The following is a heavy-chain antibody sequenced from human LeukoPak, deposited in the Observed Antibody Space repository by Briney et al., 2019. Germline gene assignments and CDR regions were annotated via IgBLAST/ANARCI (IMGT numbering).Heavy chain of an antibody. J-gene: IGHJ4*02. D-gene: IGHD6-19*01. CDR1: GFSLYSYA. CDR2: ISGSGDIT. Sequence: GGSQKLSCAPSGFSLYSYAISGVPGAPEGGGEWVSFISGSGDITYYAESANGRFTISRDNSKNTPFLQMNSLRAEDTAVFYCSKRSGYTTCWFSDFWGQGTLVTVSS. CDR3: SKRSGYTTCWFSDF. V-gene: IGHV3-23*01.